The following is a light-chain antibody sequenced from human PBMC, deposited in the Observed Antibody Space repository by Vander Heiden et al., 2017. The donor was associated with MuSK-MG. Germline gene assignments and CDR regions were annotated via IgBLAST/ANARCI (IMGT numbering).Light chain of an antibody. CDR3: QQSDSTPRLT. Sequence: DIQMTQSPSSLSASVGDRVTITCRASQSISSYLNWYQQKPGKAPKLLIYAASSLQRGVPSRFRRSGSGTDFTLTISSLQPEDFAPYYCQQSDSTPRLTFGGGTKVEIK. CDR2: AAS. CDR1: QSISSY. J-gene: IGKJ4*01. V-gene: IGKV1-39*01.